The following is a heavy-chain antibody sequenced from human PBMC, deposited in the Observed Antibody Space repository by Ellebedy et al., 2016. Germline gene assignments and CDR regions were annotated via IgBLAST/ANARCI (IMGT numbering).Heavy chain of an antibody. CDR3: ASRAIAVTGTDPPRDYYYGMDV. V-gene: IGHV3-66*01. J-gene: IGHJ6*02. D-gene: IGHD6-19*01. CDR1: GFSVSSNY. Sequence: GGSLRLSCVISGFSVSSNYLSWVRQAPGKGLEWVSVIYAGGTIYYANSVKSRFTISKDNSKNTLLLQMNSLRTEDTAVYSCASRAIAVTGTDPPRDYYYGMDVWGQGTTVTVSS. CDR2: IYAGGTI.